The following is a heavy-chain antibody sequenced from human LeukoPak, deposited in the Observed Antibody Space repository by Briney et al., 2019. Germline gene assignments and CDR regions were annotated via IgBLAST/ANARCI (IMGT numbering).Heavy chain of an antibody. J-gene: IGHJ4*02. CDR2: INPNSGGT. CDR1: GYTFTSYG. CDR3: ARTTGTTGFDY. Sequence: ASVKVSCKASGYTFTSYGISWVRQAPGQGLEWMGWINPNSGGTNYAQKFQGRVTMTRDTSISTAYMELSRLRSDDTAVYYCARTTGTTGFDYWGQGTLVTVSS. D-gene: IGHD1-7*01. V-gene: IGHV1-2*02.